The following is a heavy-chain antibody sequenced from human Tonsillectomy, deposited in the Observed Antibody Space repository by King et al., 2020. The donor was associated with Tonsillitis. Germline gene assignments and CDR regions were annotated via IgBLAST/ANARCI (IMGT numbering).Heavy chain of an antibody. CDR1: GFTFSSYA. V-gene: IGHV3-23*04. CDR3: AKGFSLNPQLTAQYYFDY. Sequence: VQLVESGGGLVQPGGSLRLSCAASGFTFSSYAMSWVRQAPGKGLEWVSAISGSGGSTYYADSVKGRFTISRDNSKNTLYLQMNSLRAEDTAVDYCAKGFSLNPQLTAQYYFDYWGQGTLVTVSS. J-gene: IGHJ4*02. CDR2: ISGSGGST. D-gene: IGHD5-24*01.